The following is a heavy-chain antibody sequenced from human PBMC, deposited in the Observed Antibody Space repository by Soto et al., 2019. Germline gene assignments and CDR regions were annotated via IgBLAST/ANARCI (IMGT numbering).Heavy chain of an antibody. CDR2: ISGSGDST. V-gene: IGHV3-23*01. J-gene: IGHJ1*01. CDR3: AKGVPGIAVAGTGYFQH. D-gene: IGHD6-19*01. CDR1: GLTFKSYA. Sequence: GGSLRLSCAASGLTFKSYAMSWVRQAPGKGLEWVSGISGSGDSTYYADSVKGRFTISRDNSKKTVYLQMNSLRAEDTAVYYCAKGVPGIAVAGTGYFQHWGQGTLVTVSS.